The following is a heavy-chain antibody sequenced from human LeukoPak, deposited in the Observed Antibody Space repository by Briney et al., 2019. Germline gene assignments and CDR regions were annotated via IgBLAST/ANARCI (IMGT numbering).Heavy chain of an antibody. D-gene: IGHD6-13*01. J-gene: IGHJ4*02. CDR1: GFTFSSYG. CDR3: AKDHGSSDWYYFDY. CDR2: IRYDGSNK. V-gene: IGHV3-30*02. Sequence: GGSLRLSCAASGFTFSSYGMHWVRQAPGKGLEWVTVIRYDGSNKYYADSVKGRFTISRDNSKNTLYLQMNTLRADDTAVYYCAKDHGSSDWYYFDYWGQGTLVTVSS.